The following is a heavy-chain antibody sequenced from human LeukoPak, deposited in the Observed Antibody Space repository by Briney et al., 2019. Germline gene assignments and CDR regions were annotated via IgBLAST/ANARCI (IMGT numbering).Heavy chain of an antibody. V-gene: IGHV4-39*07. CDR1: GGSMNINNYY. D-gene: IGHD6-19*01. CDR2: IYYTGTT. J-gene: IGHJ6*03. CDR3: AKGRIAVAGPHYYYYYMDV. Sequence: SETLSLTCTVSGGSMNINNYYWAWIRQPPGKGLEWLGSIYYTGTTYYNPSLNHRVTISVDTSQNQFSLKLSSVTAADTAVYYCAKGRIAVAGPHYYYYYMDVWGKGTTVTISS.